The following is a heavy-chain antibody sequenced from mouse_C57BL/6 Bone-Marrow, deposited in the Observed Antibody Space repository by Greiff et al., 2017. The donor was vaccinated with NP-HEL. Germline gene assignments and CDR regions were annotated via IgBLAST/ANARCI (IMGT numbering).Heavy chain of an antibody. CDR2: IDPENGDT. D-gene: IGHD2-4*01. V-gene: IGHV14-4*01. Sequence: VQLQQSGAELVRPGASVKLSCTASGFNIKDDYMHWVKQRPEQGLEWIGWIDPENGDTEYASKFQGKATITADTSSNTAYLQLSSLTSEDTAVYYCTTVPYDYDVAYWGQGTLVTVSA. CDR3: TTVPYDYDVAY. CDR1: GFNIKDDY. J-gene: IGHJ3*01.